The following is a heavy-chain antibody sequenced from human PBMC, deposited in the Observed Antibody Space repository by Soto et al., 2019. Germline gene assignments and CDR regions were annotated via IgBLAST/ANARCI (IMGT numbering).Heavy chain of an antibody. CDR2: ISDRGDI. V-gene: IGHV4-59*08. J-gene: IGHJ5*02. Sequence: PSETLSLTCTVSGISITSSYWNWFRQSPGKGLEWIGQISDRGDINYNPPLESRVAISTDTSKNQVFLTLTAVNAADTAVYFCARGRHWFGPWGQGTLVTV. CDR1: GISITSSY. CDR3: ARGRHWFGP.